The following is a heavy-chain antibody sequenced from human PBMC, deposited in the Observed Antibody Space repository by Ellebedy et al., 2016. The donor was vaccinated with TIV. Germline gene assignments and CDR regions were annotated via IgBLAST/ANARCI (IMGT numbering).Heavy chain of an antibody. CDR2: INPNVATT. D-gene: IGHD4-11*01. J-gene: IGHJ4*02. Sequence: AASVKVSCKASGYTFTTYYIHWVRQAPGHGLEWLGIINPNVATTSYAQKFEGRVTMTRDTSTSTVYMEVSSLRSEDTAVYYCARDLGRNSNYLEYWGQGTPVTVSS. CDR1: GYTFTTYY. CDR3: ARDLGRNSNYLEY. V-gene: IGHV1-46*01.